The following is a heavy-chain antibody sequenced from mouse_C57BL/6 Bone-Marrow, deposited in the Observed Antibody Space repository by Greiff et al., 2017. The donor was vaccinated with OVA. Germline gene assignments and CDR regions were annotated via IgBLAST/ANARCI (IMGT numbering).Heavy chain of an antibody. CDR3: ARPYYDYDSPY. Sequence: QVQLQQSGAELARPGASVKLSCKASGYTFTSYGVSWVKQRTGQGLEWIGEIYPRSGNTYHNEKFKGKATLTADKSSSTAYMELRSLTSEDSAVYFCARPYYDYDSPYWGQGTLVTVSA. CDR2: IYPRSGNT. CDR1: GYTFTSYG. V-gene: IGHV1-81*01. D-gene: IGHD2-4*01. J-gene: IGHJ3*01.